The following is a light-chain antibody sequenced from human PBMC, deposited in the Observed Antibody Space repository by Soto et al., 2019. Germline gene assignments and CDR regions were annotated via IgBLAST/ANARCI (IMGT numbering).Light chain of an antibody. CDR3: QQRSNWPPYT. CDR2: DAS. V-gene: IGKV3-11*01. CDR1: QSVSSY. Sequence: EIVLTQSPATLSLSPGERATLSCRASQSVSSYLAWYQQKPGQAPRHLIYDASNRATGFPARFSGSGSGPDFTLTISSLEPEDFAVYYCQQRSNWPPYTFGQGTKLEIK. J-gene: IGKJ2*01.